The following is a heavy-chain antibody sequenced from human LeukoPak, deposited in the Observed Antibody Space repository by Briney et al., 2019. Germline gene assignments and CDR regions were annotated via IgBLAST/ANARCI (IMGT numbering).Heavy chain of an antibody. J-gene: IGHJ5*02. V-gene: IGHV5-51*01. D-gene: IGHD3-22*01. CDR3: ARLGDASGYFYGGP. Sequence: GESLKISCKGSGYSFTSDWIAWVRQMPGKGLERMGLIYPGDSDARYSPSFQGQVTMSVDKSITTAYLQWSSLKTSDTAMYYCARLGDASGYFYGGPWGQGTLVTVSS. CDR2: IYPGDSDA. CDR1: GYSFTSDW.